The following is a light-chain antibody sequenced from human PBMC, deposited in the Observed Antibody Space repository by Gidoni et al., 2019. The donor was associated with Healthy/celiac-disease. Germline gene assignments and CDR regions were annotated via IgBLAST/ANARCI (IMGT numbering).Light chain of an antibody. Sequence: DIQMTQSPSSLSASVGDRVTITCRASQSISSYLNWYQQKPGKAPKLLIYAASSLQSGVPSRFSGSGSGTDFTLTISSLQPEDFATYYCQQRGTFXPXTKVEIK. CDR2: AAS. J-gene: IGKJ3*01. CDR1: QSISSY. V-gene: IGKV1-39*01. CDR3: QQRGT.